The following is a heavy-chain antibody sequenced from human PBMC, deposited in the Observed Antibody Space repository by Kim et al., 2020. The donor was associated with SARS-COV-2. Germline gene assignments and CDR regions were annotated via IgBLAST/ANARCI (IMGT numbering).Heavy chain of an antibody. CDR1: GFTFSDYY. D-gene: IGHD3-10*01. CDR2: ISSSSSYT. Sequence: GGSLRLSCAASGFTFSDYYMSWIRQAPGKGLEWVSYISSSSSYTNYADSVKGRFTISRDNAKNSLYLQMNSLRAEDTAVYYCARDQDYGPIDYWGQGTLVTVSS. CDR3: ARDQDYGPIDY. J-gene: IGHJ4*02. V-gene: IGHV3-11*06.